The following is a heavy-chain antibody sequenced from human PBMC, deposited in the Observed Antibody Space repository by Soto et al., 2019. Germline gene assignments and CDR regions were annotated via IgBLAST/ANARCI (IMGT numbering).Heavy chain of an antibody. J-gene: IGHJ6*02. CDR1: GFTFSSYA. V-gene: IGHV3-30-3*01. CDR3: AREYYYGSGSYVYYYGMDV. D-gene: IGHD3-10*01. Sequence: QVQLVESGGGVVQPGRSLRLSCAASGFTFSSYAMHWVRQAPGKGLEWVAVISYDGSNKYYADSVKGRFTISRDNSKNTLYLQMNSLRAEDTAVYYCAREYYYGSGSYVYYYGMDVWGQGTTVTVSS. CDR2: ISYDGSNK.